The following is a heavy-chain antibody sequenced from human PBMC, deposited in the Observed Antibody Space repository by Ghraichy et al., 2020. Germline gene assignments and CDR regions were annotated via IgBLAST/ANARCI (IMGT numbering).Heavy chain of an antibody. CDR3: ARAGSTSGNYLDSY. D-gene: IGHD1-26*01. CDR2: IFHRGNA. V-gene: IGHV4-38-2*02. J-gene: IGHJ4*02. CDR1: GFSISTSHW. Sequence: SETLSLTCTVSGFSISTSHWWGWIRQSPGKGLEWIGSIFHRGNADYNPSLKSRVIMSIDTSKNQFSLKLSSVTAADTAVYYCARAGSTSGNYLDSYSGQGPPFTVLS.